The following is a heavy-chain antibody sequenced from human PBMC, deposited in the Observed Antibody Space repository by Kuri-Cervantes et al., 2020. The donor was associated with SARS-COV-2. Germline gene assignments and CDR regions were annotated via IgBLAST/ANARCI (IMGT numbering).Heavy chain of an antibody. CDR2: ISSSSSTI. Sequence: GESLKISCAASGFTFSSYSMNWVRQAPGKGLEWVSYISSSSSTIYYADSVKGRFTISRDNAKNSLYLQMNSLRAEDTAVYYCAGGRALYNWNYVSGESDYWGQGTLVTVSS. D-gene: IGHD1-7*01. CDR1: GFTFSSYS. V-gene: IGHV3-48*01. CDR3: AGGRALYNWNYVSGESDY. J-gene: IGHJ4*02.